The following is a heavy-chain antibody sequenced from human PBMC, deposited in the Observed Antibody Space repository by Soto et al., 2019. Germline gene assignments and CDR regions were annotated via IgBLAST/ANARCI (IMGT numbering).Heavy chain of an antibody. CDR1: GGSISSYY. D-gene: IGHD2-15*01. CDR3: ARRGYCSGGSCYIRMDV. Sequence: SETLSLTCTVSGGSISSYYWSWIRQSPGKGLEWIGYIHYSGSTKSNPSLKSRVTISVDTSRNQVSLKLSSVTAADSAVYYCARRGYCSGGSCYIRMDVWGKGTTVTVSS. CDR2: IHYSGST. J-gene: IGHJ6*03. V-gene: IGHV4-59*01.